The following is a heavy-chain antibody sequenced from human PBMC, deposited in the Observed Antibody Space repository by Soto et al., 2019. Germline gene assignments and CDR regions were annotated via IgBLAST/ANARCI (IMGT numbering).Heavy chain of an antibody. Sequence: PSETLSLTCSVSGGTINSGDYFWSWIRQPPGKGLEWIGSIFYTGSTYYSPSLKSRASMSMDTSKNLFSLRLRSLTAADTALYFCATWHLREHAYDIWGQGTMVTVSS. D-gene: IGHD5-12*01. V-gene: IGHV4-30-4*01. CDR3: ATWHLREHAYDI. CDR1: GGTINSGDYF. CDR2: IFYTGST. J-gene: IGHJ3*02.